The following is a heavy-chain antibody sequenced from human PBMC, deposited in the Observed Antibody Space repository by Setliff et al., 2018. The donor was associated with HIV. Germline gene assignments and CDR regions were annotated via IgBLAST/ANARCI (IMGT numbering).Heavy chain of an antibody. CDR1: GGSFSGCY. CDR2: INHNGDT. D-gene: IGHD1-26*01. CDR3: ARGRGSLPVLYYYYYYMDV. J-gene: IGHJ6*03. Sequence: ETLSLTCAVYGGSFSGCYWTWIRQPPGKGLEWIGDINHNGDTNFNPSLKSRVTMSVDTSKNQFSLRLSSVTAADTAVYYCARGRGSLPVLYYYYYYMDVWGKGTTVTVSS. V-gene: IGHV4-34*01.